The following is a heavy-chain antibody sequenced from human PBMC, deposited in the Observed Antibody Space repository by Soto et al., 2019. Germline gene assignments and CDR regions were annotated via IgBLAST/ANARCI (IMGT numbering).Heavy chain of an antibody. CDR2: VTGSGVST. CDR3: AKKNSISSGQYCQR. D-gene: IGHD6-6*01. J-gene: IGHJ1*01. CDR1: EFTFNNYV. V-gene: IGHV3-23*01. Sequence: EVQLLESGGGLVQPGGSLRLSCAASEFTFNNYVMAWVRQAPGKGLEWVSTVTGSGVSTYYADSVKGRCTISRDKSTNTLYQQMTTLRAEATAVYYSAKKNSISSGQYCQRGGQGTVVTFSS.